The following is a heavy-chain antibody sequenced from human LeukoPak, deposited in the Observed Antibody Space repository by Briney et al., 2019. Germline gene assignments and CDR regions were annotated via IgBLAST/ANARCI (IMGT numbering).Heavy chain of an antibody. CDR3: ATTGDIMVRGLLYYFDY. Sequence: PGGSLRLSCAASGFTFSSYSMNWVRQAPGKGLEWVSYISSSSSTKYYADSVKGRFTISRDNAKNSLYLQMNSLRAEDTAVYYCATTGDIMVRGLLYYFDYWGQGTLVTVSS. CDR1: GFTFSSYS. J-gene: IGHJ4*02. D-gene: IGHD3-10*01. CDR2: ISSSSSTK. V-gene: IGHV3-48*01.